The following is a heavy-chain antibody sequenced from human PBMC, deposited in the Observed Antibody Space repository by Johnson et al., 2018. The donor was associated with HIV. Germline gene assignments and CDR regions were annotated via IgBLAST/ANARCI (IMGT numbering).Heavy chain of an antibody. Sequence: VQLVESGGGVVQPGRSLRLSCAASGFTVSSNYMSWVRQAPGKGLEWLGRIKSKTDGGTTDYAAPVKGRFTISRDDSKNTLYLQMNSLKTEDTAVYYCTTLYYNFWSGHYAFDIWGQGTMVTVSS. D-gene: IGHD3-3*01. CDR2: IKSKTDGGTT. V-gene: IGHV3-15*01. CDR3: TTLYYNFWSGHYAFDI. J-gene: IGHJ3*02. CDR1: GFTVSSNY.